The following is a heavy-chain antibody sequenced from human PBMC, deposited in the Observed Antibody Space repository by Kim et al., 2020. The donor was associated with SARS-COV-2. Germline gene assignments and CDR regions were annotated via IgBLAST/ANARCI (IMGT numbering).Heavy chain of an antibody. Sequence: SETLSLTCTVSGGSVSSGSYYWSWIRQPPGKGLEWIGYIYYSGSTNYNPSLKSRVTISVDTYKNQFSLKLSSVTAADTAVYYCARDWLRDYGDYPYCYYGMDVWGQATTVTVSS. CDR1: GGSVSSGSYY. J-gene: IGHJ6*02. D-gene: IGHD4-17*01. CDR3: ARDWLRDYGDYPYCYYGMDV. V-gene: IGHV4-61*01. CDR2: IYYSGST.